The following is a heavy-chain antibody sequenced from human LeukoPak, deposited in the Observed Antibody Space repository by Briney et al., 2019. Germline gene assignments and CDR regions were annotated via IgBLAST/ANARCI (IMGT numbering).Heavy chain of an antibody. CDR1: GYTFTGYY. J-gene: IGHJ4*02. CDR2: INPNSGGT. D-gene: IGHD3-10*01. CDR3: ARGRRPGYCGSGSYAY. V-gene: IGHV1-2*02. Sequence: ASVKVSCKASGYTFTGYYMHWVRQAPGQGLEWMGWINPNSGGTNYAQKFQGRVTMTRDTSISTAYMELSRLRSDDTAVYYCARGRRPGYCGSGSYAYWGQGTLVTVSS.